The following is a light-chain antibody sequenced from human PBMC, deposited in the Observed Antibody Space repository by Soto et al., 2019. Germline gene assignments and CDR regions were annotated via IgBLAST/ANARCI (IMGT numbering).Light chain of an antibody. Sequence: QSVLGEPSAVSVSPEHSITISCTGTSSDVGAYKYVSWYQQRPGKAPKVMIYEVSNRPSGVSNRFSGSKSGNTASLTISGLQAEEEAHYFCSSYSSRSTIFVFGTGTKSPS. J-gene: IGLJ1*01. CDR3: SSYSSRSTIFV. V-gene: IGLV2-14*01. CDR1: SSDVGAYKY. CDR2: EVS.